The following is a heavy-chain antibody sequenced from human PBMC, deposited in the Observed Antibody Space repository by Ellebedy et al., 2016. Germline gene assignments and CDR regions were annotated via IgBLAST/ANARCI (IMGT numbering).Heavy chain of an antibody. CDR2: MNPNSGNT. V-gene: IGHV1-8*01. CDR3: ARQHEVTRIFGVVIRYYYYMDV. J-gene: IGHJ6*03. Sequence: ASVKVSCXASGYTFTSYDINWVRQATGQGLEWMGWMNPNSGNTGYAQKFQGRVTMTRNTSISTAYMELSSLRSEDTAVYYCARQHEVTRIFGVVIRYYYYMDVWGKGTTVTVSS. CDR1: GYTFTSYD. D-gene: IGHD3-3*01.